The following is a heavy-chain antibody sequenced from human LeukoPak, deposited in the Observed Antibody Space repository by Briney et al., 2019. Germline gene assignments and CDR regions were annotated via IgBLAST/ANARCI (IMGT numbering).Heavy chain of an antibody. CDR3: ARFMGGYSGYDYSFFDY. CDR1: GFTFSSYG. D-gene: IGHD5-12*01. V-gene: IGHV3-33*01. Sequence: PGGSLRLSCAASGFTFSSYGMHWVRQAPGKGLERVAVIWYDGSNKYYADSVKGRFTISRDNSKNTLYLQMNSLRAEDTAVYYCARFMGGYSGYDYSFFDYWGQGTLVTVSS. CDR2: IWYDGSNK. J-gene: IGHJ4*02.